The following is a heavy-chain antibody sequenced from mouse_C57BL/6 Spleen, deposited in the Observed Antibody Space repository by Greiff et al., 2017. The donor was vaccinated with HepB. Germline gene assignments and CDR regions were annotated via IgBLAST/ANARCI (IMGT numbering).Heavy chain of an antibody. Sequence: QVQLQQSGAELVRPGTSVKMSCKASGYTFTNYWIGWAKQRPGHGLEWIGDIYPGGGYTNYNEKFKGKATLTADKSSSTAYMQFSSLTSEDSAIYYCARRGAQATGDYFDDWGQGTTLTVSS. CDR3: ARRGAQATGDYFDD. CDR1: GYTFTNYW. D-gene: IGHD3-2*02. V-gene: IGHV1-63*01. J-gene: IGHJ2*01. CDR2: IYPGGGYT.